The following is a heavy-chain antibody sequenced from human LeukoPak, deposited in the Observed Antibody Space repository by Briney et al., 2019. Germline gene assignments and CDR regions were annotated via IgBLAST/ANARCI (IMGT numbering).Heavy chain of an antibody. J-gene: IGHJ4*02. CDR1: GYTFTGYY. D-gene: IGHD5-12*01. CDR3: ARVMATIGSIFDY. CDR2: INPNSGGT. V-gene: IGHV1-2*06. Sequence: GASVKVSCKASGYTFTGYYMHWVRQAPGQGLEWMGRINPNSGGTNYAQKFQGRVTMTRDTSISTGYMELSRLRSDDTAVYYCARVMATIGSIFDYWGQGTLVTVSS.